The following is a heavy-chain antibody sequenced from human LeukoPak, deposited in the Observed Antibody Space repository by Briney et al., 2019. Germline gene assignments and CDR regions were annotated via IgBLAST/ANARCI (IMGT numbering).Heavy chain of an antibody. Sequence: GRSLRLSCAASGFTFDDYGMSWVRQAPGKGLEWVSGINWNGGSTGYADSVKGRFTISRDNAKNSLYLQTNSLRAEDTALYYCARSDGSGSYLYYFDYWGQGTLVTVSS. CDR2: INWNGGST. V-gene: IGHV3-20*04. D-gene: IGHD3-10*01. CDR1: GFTFDDYG. J-gene: IGHJ4*02. CDR3: ARSDGSGSYLYYFDY.